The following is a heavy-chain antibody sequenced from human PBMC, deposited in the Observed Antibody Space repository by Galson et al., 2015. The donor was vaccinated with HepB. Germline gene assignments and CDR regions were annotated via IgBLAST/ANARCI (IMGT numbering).Heavy chain of an antibody. CDR2: ISAYNGNT. J-gene: IGHJ6*02. D-gene: IGHD5-12*01. V-gene: IGHV1-18*01. CDR3: ARDRGGYNYYYYYGMDV. CDR1: GYTFTSYG. Sequence: SVKVSCKASGYTFTSYGISWVRQAPGQGLEWMGWISAYNGNTNYAQKLQGRVTMTTDTSTSTAYMELRSLRSDETAVYYCARDRGGYNYYYYYGMDVWGQGTTVTVSS.